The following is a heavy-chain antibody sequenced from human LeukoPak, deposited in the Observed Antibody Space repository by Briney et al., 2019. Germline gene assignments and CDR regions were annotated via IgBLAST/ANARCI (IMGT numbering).Heavy chain of an antibody. D-gene: IGHD6-13*01. V-gene: IGHV4-59*01. CDR3: ARGTSSSWYFPYYFDY. Sequence: SETLSVTCTVSGGSISSYYWSWIRQPPGKGLEWIGYIYYSVCTNYNPSLKSRVTISVDTYKNQFSLKLSSVTAADTAVYYCARGTSSSWYFPYYFDYWGQGTLVTVSS. CDR1: GGSISSYY. CDR2: IYYSVCT. J-gene: IGHJ4*02.